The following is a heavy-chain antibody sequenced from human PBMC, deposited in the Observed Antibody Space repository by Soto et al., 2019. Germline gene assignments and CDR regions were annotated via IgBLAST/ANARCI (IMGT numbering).Heavy chain of an antibody. CDR3: ASAPKDAFDI. V-gene: IGHV1-3*01. CDR1: GYTFTSYA. Sequence: SVMVSCKASGYTFTSYAMQWVRQAPGQRLEWMGGINAGNGNTKYSQKFQGRVTITRDTSASTAYRELSSLRSEDTAVYYCASAPKDAFDIWGQGTMDTVSS. J-gene: IGHJ3*02. CDR2: INAGNGNT.